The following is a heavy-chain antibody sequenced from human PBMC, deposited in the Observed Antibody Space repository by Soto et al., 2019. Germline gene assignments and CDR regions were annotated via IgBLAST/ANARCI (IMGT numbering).Heavy chain of an antibody. J-gene: IGHJ6*02. D-gene: IGHD3-3*01. CDR1: GYTFTSYG. CDR2: ISAYNGNT. Sequence: ASVKVSCKASGYTFTSYGISWVRQAPGQGLEWMGWISAYNGNTNYAQKLQGRVTMTTDTSTSTAYMELRSLRSDDTAVYYCARDIRVLRFLEWLSTGYSYYVMAVWGQGTTVTVSS. CDR3: ARDIRVLRFLEWLSTGYSYYVMAV. V-gene: IGHV1-18*01.